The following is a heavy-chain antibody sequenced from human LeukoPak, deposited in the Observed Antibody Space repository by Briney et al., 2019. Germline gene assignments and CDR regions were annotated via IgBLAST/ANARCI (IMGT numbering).Heavy chain of an antibody. J-gene: IGHJ4*02. V-gene: IGHV3-23*01. CDR2: IIGGAGST. D-gene: IGHD2-2*01. CDR3: AHGAMYQLDY. CDR1: GFTFSHHG. Sequence: PGGSLRLSCAASGFTFSHHGMSWVRQAPGRGLEWVSGIIGGAGSTYYADSVKGRFTISGDNSKNTLFLQMNSLRAEDTAVYYCAHGAMYQLDYWGQGTLVTVSS.